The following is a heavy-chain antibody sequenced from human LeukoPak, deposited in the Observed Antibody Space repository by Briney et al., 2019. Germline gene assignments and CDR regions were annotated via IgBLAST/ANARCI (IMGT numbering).Heavy chain of an antibody. CDR3: ARSARHTAMVLDY. J-gene: IGHJ4*02. CDR2: ISSSSSYI. V-gene: IGHV3-21*01. CDR1: GFTFSSYS. D-gene: IGHD5-18*01. Sequence: PGGSLRLSCAASGFTFSSYSMNWVRQAPGKGLEWVSSISSSSSYIYYADSVKGRFTISRDNAKNSLYLQMNSLRAEDTAAYYCARSARHTAMVLDYWGQGTLVTVSS.